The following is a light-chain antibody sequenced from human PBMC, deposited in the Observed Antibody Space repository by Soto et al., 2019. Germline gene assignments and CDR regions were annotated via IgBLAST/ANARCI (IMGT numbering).Light chain of an antibody. V-gene: IGKV4-1*01. CDR2: WAS. J-gene: IGKJ4*01. CDR1: QSVLNSLNNKNY. CDR3: QQYSSIPLT. Sequence: DIVMTQSPDSLAVSLGERATINCKSSQSVLNSLNNKNYLAWYQQKPGQPPKMLIYWASTRELGVPDRFSGSGSVTDFTLTISSLQASDVAVYYCQQYSSIPLTFGGGTKVEIK.